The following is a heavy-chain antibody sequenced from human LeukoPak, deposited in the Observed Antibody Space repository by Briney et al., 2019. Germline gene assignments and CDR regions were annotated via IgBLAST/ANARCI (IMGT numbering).Heavy chain of an antibody. V-gene: IGHV3-30*04. CDR3: ARQLGPHDYGDYFDY. CDR1: GFTFSSYA. J-gene: IGHJ4*02. Sequence: GGSLRLSCAASGFTFSSYAMHWVRQAPGKGLEWVAVISYDGSNKYYADSVKGRFTISRDNSKNTLYLQMNSLRAEDTAVYYCARQLGPHDYGDYFDYWGQGTLVTVSS. D-gene: IGHD4-17*01. CDR2: ISYDGSNK.